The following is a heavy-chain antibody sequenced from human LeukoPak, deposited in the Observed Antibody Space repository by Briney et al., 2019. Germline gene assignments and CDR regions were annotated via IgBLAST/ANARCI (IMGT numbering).Heavy chain of an antibody. CDR3: ARGSSSYDC. V-gene: IGHV3-21*01. CDR2: ISSDSIYI. J-gene: IGHJ4*02. D-gene: IGHD6-13*01. CDR1: GFTFSSYS. Sequence: GGSLRLSCAASGFTFSSYSMNWVRQAPGKGVEWVSSISSDSIYIYYADSVKGRFTSSRDNAKNSLYLQMNSLRAEDTAVYYCARGSSSYDCWGQGTLLTVSS.